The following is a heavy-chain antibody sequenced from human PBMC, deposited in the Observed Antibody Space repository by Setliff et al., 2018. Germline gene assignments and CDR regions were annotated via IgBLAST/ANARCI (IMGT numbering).Heavy chain of an antibody. CDR1: GGSFSGYY. CDR3: ARVSIPVTRFDVLQFLEWSERGHEYHYYGMDV. J-gene: IGHJ6*02. D-gene: IGHD3-3*01. V-gene: IGHV4-34*01. CDR2: INHSGNSNYDT. Sequence: SETLSLTCNVSGGSFSGYYWSWIRQSPGKVLEWIGEINHSGNSNYDTNYNPSLKSRVTILPDTSKNQFSLKLSSVTAADTAVYYYARVSIPVTRFDVLQFLEWSERGHEYHYYGMDVWGQGTTVTVSS.